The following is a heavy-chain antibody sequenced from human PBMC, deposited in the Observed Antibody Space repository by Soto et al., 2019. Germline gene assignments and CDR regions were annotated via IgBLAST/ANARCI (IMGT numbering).Heavy chain of an antibody. CDR2: IYYSGST. V-gene: IGHV4-31*03. CDR3: XRDRRYYDSSGYSSFDY. D-gene: IGHD3-22*01. CDR1: GGSISSGGYY. J-gene: IGHJ4*02. Sequence: KTSETLSLTCTVSGGSISSGGYYWSWIRQHPGKGLEWIGYIYYSGSTYYNPSLKSRVTISVDTSKNQFSLKLSSVTAADTAVYYCXRDRRYYDSSGYSSFDYWGQGTLVTVSS.